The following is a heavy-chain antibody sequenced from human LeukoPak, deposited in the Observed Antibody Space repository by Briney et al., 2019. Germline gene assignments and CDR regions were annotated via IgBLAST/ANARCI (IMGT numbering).Heavy chain of an antibody. CDR2: IYYSGST. CDR3: ARNIRGSDAFDV. V-gene: IGHV4-31*03. D-gene: IGHD2/OR15-2a*01. CDR1: GDFISSGGYY. Sequence: SQTLSLTCTVSGDFISSGGYYWGWIRQYSGEGLEWIGYIYYSGSTYYNPSLKSRLTISVDTSKNQFSLRLSSVTAADTAVYYCARNIRGSDAFDVWGQGTMVTVSS. J-gene: IGHJ3*01.